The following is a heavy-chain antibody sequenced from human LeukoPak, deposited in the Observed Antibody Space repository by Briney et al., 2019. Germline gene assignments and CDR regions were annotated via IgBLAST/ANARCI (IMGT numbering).Heavy chain of an antibody. D-gene: IGHD1-1*01. CDR3: AKTGHNYYFDY. Sequence: GGSLRLSCAASGFTFSSYGMHWVRQAPGKGLEWVAVISSDGSNKYYADSVKGRFTISRDNSKNTLYLQMNSLRAEDTAVYYCAKTGHNYYFDYWGQGTLVTVSS. CDR2: ISSDGSNK. J-gene: IGHJ4*02. V-gene: IGHV3-30*18. CDR1: GFTFSSYG.